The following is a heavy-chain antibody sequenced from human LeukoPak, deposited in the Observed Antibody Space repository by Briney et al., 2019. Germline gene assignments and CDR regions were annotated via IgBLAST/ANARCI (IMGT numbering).Heavy chain of an antibody. CDR1: GGSISSGGYS. CDR2: IYHSAST. Sequence: SETLSLTCAVSGGSISSGGYSWSWIRQPPGKGLEWIGYIYHSASTYYNPSLKSRVTISVDRSKNQFSLKLSSVTAADTAVYYCARDDGNYGVLNMDVWGKGTTVTVSS. CDR3: ARDDGNYGVLNMDV. D-gene: IGHD4-11*01. J-gene: IGHJ6*03. V-gene: IGHV4-30-2*01.